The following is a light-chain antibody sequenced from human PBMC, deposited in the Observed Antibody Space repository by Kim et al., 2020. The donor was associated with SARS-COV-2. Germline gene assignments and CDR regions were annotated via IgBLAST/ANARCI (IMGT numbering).Light chain of an antibody. CDR1: KLGDKY. J-gene: IGLJ2*01. V-gene: IGLV3-1*01. CDR3: QAWDSSTVV. Sequence: SYELTQRPSVSVSPGQTASITCSGDKLGDKYACWYQQKPGQSPVLVIYQDSERPSGIPERFSGPNSGNTATLTISGTQAMDEADYYCQAWDSSTVVFGGGTQLTVL. CDR2: QDS.